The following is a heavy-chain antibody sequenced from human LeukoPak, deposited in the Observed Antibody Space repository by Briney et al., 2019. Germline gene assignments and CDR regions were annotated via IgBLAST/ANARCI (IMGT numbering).Heavy chain of an antibody. V-gene: IGHV1-2*02. D-gene: IGHD6-19*01. CDR1: GYTFTGYY. CDR2: INPNSGGT. J-gene: IGHJ3*02. CDR3: ARSWLVTDAFDI. Sequence: ASVKVSCKASGYTFTGYYMHWVRQAPGQGLEWMGWINPNSGGTNYAQKFQGRVTMTRDTSISTAYMELSRLRPDDTAVYYCARSWLVTDAFDIWGQGTMVTVSS.